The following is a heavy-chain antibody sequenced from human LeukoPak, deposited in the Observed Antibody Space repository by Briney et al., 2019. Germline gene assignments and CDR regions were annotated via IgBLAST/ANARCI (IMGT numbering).Heavy chain of an antibody. CDR3: TQRIFGSSPLDY. J-gene: IGHJ4*02. V-gene: IGHV3-73*01. Sequence: GGSLRLSCAASGFTFSGSAMHWVRQASGKGLEWVGRIRSKANSYATAYAASVKGRFTISRDDSKNTAYLQMNSLKTEDTAVYYCTQRIFGSSPLDYWGQGTLVTVSS. CDR2: IRSKANSYAT. CDR1: GFTFSGSA. D-gene: IGHD6-6*01.